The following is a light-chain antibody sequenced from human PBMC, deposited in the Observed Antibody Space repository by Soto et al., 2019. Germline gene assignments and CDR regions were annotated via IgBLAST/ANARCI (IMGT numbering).Light chain of an antibody. CDR3: HQRQSWPRT. J-gene: IGKJ1*01. Sequence: EIVLTQSPGTLSLSPGERSTLSCRASHSVTSTYLAWYQQRPGQAPRLLIYGVSSRATGIPGRFSGSGSGTDFTLTISRLEPEDFAVYYCHQRQSWPRTFGQGTKVDIK. CDR1: HSVTSTY. CDR2: GVS. V-gene: IGKV3-20*01.